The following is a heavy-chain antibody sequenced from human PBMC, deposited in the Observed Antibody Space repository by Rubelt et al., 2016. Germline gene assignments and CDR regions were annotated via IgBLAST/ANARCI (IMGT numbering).Heavy chain of an antibody. V-gene: IGHV4-61*01. CDR1: GGSVSSGSYY. CDR3: ARAASSNWFDP. D-gene: IGHD6-25*01. J-gene: IGHJ5*02. CDR2: IYYSGST. Sequence: QVQLQESGPGLVKPSETLSLTCTVSGGSVSSGSYYWSWIRQPPGKGLEWIGYIYYSGSTNYNPSLEGRVTISVDTSKNQCSLKLSSVTAAETAVYYCARAASSNWFDPWGQGTLVTVSS.